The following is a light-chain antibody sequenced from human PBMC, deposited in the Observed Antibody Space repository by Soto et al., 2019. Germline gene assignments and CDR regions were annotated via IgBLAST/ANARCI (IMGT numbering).Light chain of an antibody. V-gene: IGKV4-1*01. CDR2: WAS. J-gene: IGKJ4*02. CDR3: QQYYSTPPT. CDR1: QSILSSSNNKNY. Sequence: DVVMTQSPDSLTVSLGVRATINCKSSQSILSSSNNKNYLVWYQQKPGQPPKVLINWASTRESGVPDRFSGSGSRADFTLTISSLHAEDVAVYYCQQYYSTPPTFGGGTKLEIK.